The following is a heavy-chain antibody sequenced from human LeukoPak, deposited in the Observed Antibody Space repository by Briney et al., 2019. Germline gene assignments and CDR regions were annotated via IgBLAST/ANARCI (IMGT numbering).Heavy chain of an antibody. J-gene: IGHJ4*02. CDR3: ARDSGIVRRYGGNSGAF. D-gene: IGHD4-23*01. Sequence: ASVKVSCKASGYTFTGYYMHWVRQAPGQGLEWMGWINPNSGGTNYAQKFQGWVTMTRDTSISTAYMELSRLRSDDTAVYYCARDSGIVRRYGGNSGAFWGQGTLVTVSS. CDR2: INPNSGGT. V-gene: IGHV1-2*04. CDR1: GYTFTGYY.